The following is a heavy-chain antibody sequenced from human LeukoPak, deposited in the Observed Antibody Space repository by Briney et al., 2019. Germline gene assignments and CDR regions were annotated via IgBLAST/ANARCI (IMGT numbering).Heavy chain of an antibody. V-gene: IGHV1-2*02. CDR2: INPNSGGT. CDR3: ARVSSELLWFGELFNSQPNDAFDI. Sequence: ASVKVSCKASGYTFTGYYMHWVRQAPGQGLEWMGWINPNSGGTNYAQKFQGRVTMTRDTSISTAYMELSRLRSDDTAVYYCARVSSELLWFGELFNSQPNDAFDIWGRGTMVTVSS. D-gene: IGHD3-10*01. J-gene: IGHJ3*02. CDR1: GYTFTGYY.